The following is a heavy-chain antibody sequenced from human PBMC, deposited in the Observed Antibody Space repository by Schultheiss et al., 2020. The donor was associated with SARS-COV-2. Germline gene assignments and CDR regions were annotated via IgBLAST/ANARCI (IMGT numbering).Heavy chain of an antibody. CDR2: ISSSGSTI. CDR1: GFTFSDYY. D-gene: IGHD3-22*01. CDR3: AKQYDHNYYDSSGYYAFDI. Sequence: GGSLRLSCAASGFTFSDYYMSWIRQAPGKGLEWVSYISSSGSTIYYADSVKGRFTISRDNAKNSLYLQMNSLRAEDTALYYCAKQYDHNYYDSSGYYAFDIWGQGTMVTVSS. V-gene: IGHV3-11*01. J-gene: IGHJ3*02.